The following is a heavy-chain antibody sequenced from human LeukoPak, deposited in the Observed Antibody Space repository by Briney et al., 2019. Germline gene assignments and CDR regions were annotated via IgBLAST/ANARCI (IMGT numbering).Heavy chain of an antibody. D-gene: IGHD4-23*01. Sequence: SETLSLTCTVSGGSISSSSYYWGWIRQPPGKGLEWIGYIYYSGTHTYHPTLKSRVTISVATSQTQSSLKLSSVTAAATAVYYCARHHTPYGGNVDYWGQGTLVTVSS. CDR3: ARHHTPYGGNVDY. V-gene: IGHV4-61*05. CDR2: IYYSGTH. CDR1: GGSISSSSYY. J-gene: IGHJ4*02.